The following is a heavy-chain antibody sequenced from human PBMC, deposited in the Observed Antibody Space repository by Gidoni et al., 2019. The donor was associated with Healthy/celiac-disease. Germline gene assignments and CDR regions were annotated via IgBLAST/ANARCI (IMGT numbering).Heavy chain of an antibody. CDR1: GFTFSSYA. CDR3: ARAKRPRLLWFGESWYFDL. V-gene: IGHV3-64*01. J-gene: IGHJ2*01. Sequence: EVQLVESGGGLVQPGGSLRLSCAASGFTFSSYAMHWVRQAPGKGLEYGSAISSNGGSTYYANSVKGRFTISRDNSKNTLYLQMGSLRAEDMAVYYCARAKRPRLLWFGESWYFDLWGRGTLVTVSS. CDR2: ISSNGGST. D-gene: IGHD3-10*01.